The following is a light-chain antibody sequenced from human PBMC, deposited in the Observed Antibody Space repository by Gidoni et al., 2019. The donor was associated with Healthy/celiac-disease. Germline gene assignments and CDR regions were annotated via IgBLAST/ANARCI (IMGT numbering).Light chain of an antibody. J-gene: IGLJ2*01. Sequence: QSVLTPPPSVSAAPGQKVTISCSGDSANIVHPSVSLYQQTPGTAPKLLIYENDQRPAGIPDRFSGAQSGTAATLAIAGLQTGDEADYYCGTWDNSLSAGVFGGGTKLTVL. CDR1: SANIVHPS. CDR3: GTWDNSLSAGV. V-gene: IGLV1-51*02. CDR2: END.